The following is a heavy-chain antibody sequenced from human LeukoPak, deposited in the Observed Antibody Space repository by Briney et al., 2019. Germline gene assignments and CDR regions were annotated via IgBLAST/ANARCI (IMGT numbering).Heavy chain of an antibody. CDR3: ARHYYYDSSGYWDY. CDR1: GFTFSSYE. Sequence: GGSLRLSCAASGFTFSSYEMNWVRQAPGKELEWVSYISSIGTTIYYADSVKGRFTISRDNAKNSLFLQMNSLRAEDTAVYYCARHYYYDSSGYWDYWGQGTLVTVSS. CDR2: ISSIGTTI. D-gene: IGHD3-22*01. J-gene: IGHJ4*02. V-gene: IGHV3-48*03.